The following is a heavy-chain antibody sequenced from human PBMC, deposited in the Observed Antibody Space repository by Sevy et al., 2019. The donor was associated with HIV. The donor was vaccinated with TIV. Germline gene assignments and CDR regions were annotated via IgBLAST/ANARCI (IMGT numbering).Heavy chain of an antibody. Sequence: SETLSLTCTVSGASISSSGYYWGWIRQPPGKGMEWIASINYSGITFYNPSLKSRITISADTSKNQFSLDLNSVTAADTAIYYCAGPILTYNNGWSYYDYWCQGTVVTVSS. CDR3: AGPILTYNNGWSYYDY. D-gene: IGHD6-19*01. CDR2: INYSGIT. J-gene: IGHJ4*02. V-gene: IGHV4-39*01. CDR1: GASISSSGYY.